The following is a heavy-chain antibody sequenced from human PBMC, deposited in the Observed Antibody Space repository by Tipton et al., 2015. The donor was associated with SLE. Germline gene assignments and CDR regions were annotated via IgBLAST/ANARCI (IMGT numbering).Heavy chain of an antibody. D-gene: IGHD3-10*01. CDR1: GFPFDSSW. J-gene: IGHJ4*02. CDR3: TRHLIGIRALDY. V-gene: IGHV3-7*03. CDR2: IKDDGSET. Sequence: GSLRLSCAASGFPFDSSWMSWVRQAPGKGLQWVGSIKDDGSETYYVGSLKGRFTISRDNAKNSLYLQMNSLSAEDTAIYYCTRHLIGIRALDYWGQGALVTVSS.